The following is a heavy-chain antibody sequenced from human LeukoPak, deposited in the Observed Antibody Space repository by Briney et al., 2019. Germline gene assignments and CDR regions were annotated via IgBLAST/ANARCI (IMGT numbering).Heavy chain of an antibody. J-gene: IGHJ4*02. CDR2: ISGYNGNA. CDR1: GLTFSSYG. V-gene: IGHV1-18*01. Sequence: ASVKVSCTASGLTFSSYGITWVRHAPGQGLEWMGWISGYNGNAKYAQKFQDRVTLTIDTSTNTTYMDLRGLTSDDTAVYYCARRRTSSGYHFDSWGQGTLVTVSS. D-gene: IGHD3-22*01. CDR3: ARRRTSSGYHFDS.